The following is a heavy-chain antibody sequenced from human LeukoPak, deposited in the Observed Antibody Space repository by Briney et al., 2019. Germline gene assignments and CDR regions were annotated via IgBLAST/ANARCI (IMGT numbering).Heavy chain of an antibody. V-gene: IGHV3-23*01. Sequence: GGSLRLSCAASGFTFSTYAMNWVRQAPGKGLEWVSGISATGGSTYYADSVKGRFTISRDNSRNTLYLQMNSLRAEDTAVYYCAKWPNYDFWSGPLDYWGQGTLVTVSS. CDR1: GFTFSTYA. CDR2: ISATGGST. J-gene: IGHJ4*02. D-gene: IGHD3-3*01. CDR3: AKWPNYDFWSGPLDY.